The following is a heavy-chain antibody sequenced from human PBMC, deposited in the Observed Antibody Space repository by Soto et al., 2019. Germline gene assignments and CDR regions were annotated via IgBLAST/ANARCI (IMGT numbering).Heavy chain of an antibody. D-gene: IGHD3-10*01. CDR2: IIPLFGTA. Sequence: QVQLVQSGAEVKKPGSSVKVSCKASGGTFSSYVISWVRQAPGQGLEWMGGIIPLFGTANYEQKFQDRVTLTADESANTAYRELTSLRYEDTAVYYSVRGEISTPYYHYYGMDVWGQGTTVTVS. CDR1: GGTFSSYV. J-gene: IGHJ6*02. CDR3: VRGEISTPYYHYYGMDV. V-gene: IGHV1-69*12.